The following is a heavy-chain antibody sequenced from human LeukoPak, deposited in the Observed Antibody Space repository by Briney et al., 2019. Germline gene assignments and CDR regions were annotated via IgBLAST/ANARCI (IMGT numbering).Heavy chain of an antibody. V-gene: IGHV4-59*12. CDR3: ARSGRGYTYGTYYYYMDV. CDR1: GGSISSYY. J-gene: IGHJ6*03. D-gene: IGHD5-18*01. CDR2: IYYSGST. Sequence: SETLSLTCTVSGGSISSYYWSWIRQTPGKGLEWIGYIYYSGSTNYNPSLKSRVTMSVETSKNQFSLKMTSVTAADTAVYFCARSGRGYTYGTYYYYMDVWGKGTTVTVSS.